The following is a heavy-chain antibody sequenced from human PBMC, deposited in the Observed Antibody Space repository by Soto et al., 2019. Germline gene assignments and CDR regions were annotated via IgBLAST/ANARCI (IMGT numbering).Heavy chain of an antibody. Sequence: PGGSLRLSCAASGSIFTGYGMHWVRQAPGKGLEWVAVIWFDGSNKYYADSVKGRFTISRDNSKNMLYLQMNSLRAEDTAVYYCARPARECSSPGCANWGQGTLVTVSS. CDR2: IWFDGSNK. J-gene: IGHJ4*02. CDR3: ARPARECSSPGCAN. D-gene: IGHD2-2*01. V-gene: IGHV3-33*01. CDR1: GSIFTGYG.